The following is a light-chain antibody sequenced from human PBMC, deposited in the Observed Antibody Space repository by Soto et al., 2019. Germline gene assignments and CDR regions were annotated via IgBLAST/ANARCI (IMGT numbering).Light chain of an antibody. CDR1: QSVLYSSNNKNY. J-gene: IGKJ3*01. V-gene: IGKV4-1*01. Sequence: DIVMTQSPDSLAVSLGERATINCKSSQSVLYSSNNKNYLAWYQQKPGQPPKLLIYWASTRESGVPDRLSGSGSGTDFSLTIGSLQAEDVAVYYCQQYYSTPFTFGPGTTVDIK. CDR2: WAS. CDR3: QQYYSTPFT.